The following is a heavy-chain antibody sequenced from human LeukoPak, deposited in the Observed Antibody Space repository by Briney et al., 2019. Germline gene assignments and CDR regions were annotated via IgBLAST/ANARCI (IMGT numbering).Heavy chain of an antibody. J-gene: IGHJ5*02. V-gene: IGHV4-34*01. Sequence: SETLSLTCAVYGGSFSGYYWSWLRQPPGKGLEWLGEINHSGSTNYNPSLKSRVTISVDTSKNQSSLKLSSVAAADTAVYYCAREVRYYGSGSPRGWFDPWGQGTLVTVSS. D-gene: IGHD3-10*01. CDR1: GGSFSGYY. CDR2: INHSGST. CDR3: AREVRYYGSGSPRGWFDP.